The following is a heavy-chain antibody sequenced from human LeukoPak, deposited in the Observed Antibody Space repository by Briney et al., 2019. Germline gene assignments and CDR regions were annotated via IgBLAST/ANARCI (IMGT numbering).Heavy chain of an antibody. CDR3: ARDSRPNLRITIAARPDYYYGMDV. J-gene: IGHJ6*02. D-gene: IGHD6-6*01. CDR1: GFTFSSYS. V-gene: IGHV3-48*01. Sequence: HTGGSLRLSCAASGFTFSSYSMNWVRQAPGKGLEWVSYISSSSSTIYYADSVKGRFTISRDNAKNSLYLQMNSLRAEDTAVYYCARDSRPNLRITIAARPDYYYGMDVWGQGTTVTVSS. CDR2: ISSSSSTI.